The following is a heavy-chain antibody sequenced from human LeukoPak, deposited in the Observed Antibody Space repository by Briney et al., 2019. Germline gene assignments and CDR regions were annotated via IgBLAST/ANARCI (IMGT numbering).Heavy chain of an antibody. CDR1: GGSFSGYY. J-gene: IGHJ4*02. CDR2: INHSGST. CDR3: ARLYYDSSGQPFDY. V-gene: IGHV4-34*01. D-gene: IGHD3-22*01. Sequence: SETLSLTCAVCGGSFSGYYWSWIRQPPGKGLEWIGEINHSGSTNYNPSLKSRVTISVDTSKNQFSLKLSSVTAADTAVYYCARLYYDSSGQPFDYWGQGTLVTVSS.